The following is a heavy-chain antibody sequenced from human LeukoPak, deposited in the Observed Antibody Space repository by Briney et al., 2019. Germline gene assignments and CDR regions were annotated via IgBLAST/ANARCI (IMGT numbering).Heavy chain of an antibody. CDR2: ITGSGGST. J-gene: IGHJ4*02. CDR3: AKDDGSGWYTFDY. D-gene: IGHD6-19*01. V-gene: IGHV3-23*01. CDR1: GFTFSDYY. Sequence: GGSLRLSCAASGFTFSDYYMSWVRQAPGKGLEWVSVITGSGGSTYYADSVKGRFTISRDNSKNTLYLQMNSLRAEDTAIYYCAKDDGSGWYTFDYWGQGTLVTVSS.